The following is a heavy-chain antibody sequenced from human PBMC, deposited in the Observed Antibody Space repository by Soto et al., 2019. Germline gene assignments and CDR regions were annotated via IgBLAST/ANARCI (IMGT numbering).Heavy chain of an antibody. CDR1: GYIFTTYG. CDR3: ARIGPPWGGNYYYYGMDV. D-gene: IGHD2-15*01. J-gene: IGHJ6*02. CDR2: ISGSSGHT. V-gene: IGHV1-18*01. Sequence: QVRLVQSGPEVKKPGSSVKVSCKASGYIFTTYGISWVRQAPGQGLEWMGWISGSSGHTNSAQKVQGRVTMTTDTSTGTAYMELRSLRSDDTAVYYCARIGPPWGGNYYYYGMDVWGQGTTVTVSS.